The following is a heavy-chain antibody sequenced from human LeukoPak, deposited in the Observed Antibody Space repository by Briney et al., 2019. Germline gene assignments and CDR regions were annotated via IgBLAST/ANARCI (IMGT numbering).Heavy chain of an antibody. J-gene: IGHJ4*02. D-gene: IGHD3-3*01. CDR2: IKQDGSEK. Sequence: GGSLRLSCAASGFTFSSYWMSWVRQAPGKGLEWVANIKQDGSEKYYVDSVKGRFTISRDNAKNSLYLQMNSLRAEDTAVYYCAREYDFWSGSPPGYFDYWGQGTLVTVSS. CDR1: GFTFSSYW. V-gene: IGHV3-7*01. CDR3: AREYDFWSGSPPGYFDY.